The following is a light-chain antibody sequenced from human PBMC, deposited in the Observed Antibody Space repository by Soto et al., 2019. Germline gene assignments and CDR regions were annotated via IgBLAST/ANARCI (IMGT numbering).Light chain of an antibody. J-gene: IGKJ5*01. CDR3: QQRNIWPPVT. CDR1: QSVSSNY. Sequence: ESVLTQSPGTLSLSPGERATLSCRASQSVSSNYLAWYQQKPGQAPRLLIYGASSRATGIPARFSGSGSGTEFTLTISSLQSEDSAVYYCQQRNIWPPVTFGQGTRLEIK. CDR2: GAS. V-gene: IGKV3D-20*02.